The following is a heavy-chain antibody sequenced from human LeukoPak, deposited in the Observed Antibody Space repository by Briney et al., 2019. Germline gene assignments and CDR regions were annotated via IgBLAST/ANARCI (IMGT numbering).Heavy chain of an antibody. V-gene: IGHV3-21*01. CDR2: ISSSSSYI. J-gene: IGHJ6*02. D-gene: IGHD3-10*01. CDR3: ARDSTMVRDLYYGMDV. Sequence: GGSLRLSCAASGFTFSSYSMNWVCQAPGKGLEWVSSISSSSSYIYYADSVKGRFTISRDNAKNSLYLQMNSLRAEDTAVYYCARDSTMVRDLYYGMDVWGQGTTVTVSS. CDR1: GFTFSSYS.